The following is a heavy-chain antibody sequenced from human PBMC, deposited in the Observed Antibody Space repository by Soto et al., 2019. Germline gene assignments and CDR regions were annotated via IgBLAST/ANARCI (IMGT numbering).Heavy chain of an antibody. CDR1: GFTFSSHA. D-gene: IGHD5-18*01. CDR2: IWYDGSKK. J-gene: IGHJ4*02. CDR3: ARDGGYSSPDS. V-gene: IGHV3-33*01. Sequence: QVQLVASGGGVVQPGRSLRLSCAASGFTFSSHAMHWVRQAPGKGLEWVTLIWYDGSKKYYADSVKGRFTISRDNSKNTVYLQMNSLRVEDTAVYYCARDGGYSSPDSWGQGTLVTVSS.